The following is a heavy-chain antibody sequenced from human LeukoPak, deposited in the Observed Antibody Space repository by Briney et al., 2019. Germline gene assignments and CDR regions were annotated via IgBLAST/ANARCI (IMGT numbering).Heavy chain of an antibody. CDR1: GYSFTSYW. J-gene: IGHJ4*02. D-gene: IGHD1-1*01. Sequence: GESLKISCKGSGYSFTSYWIGWVRQMPGKGLEWMGIIYPGDSDTRYSPSFQGQVTISADKSISTAYLQWSSLKASDTAMYYCARHVTDNSALGYFDYWGQGTLVTVSS. CDR3: ARHVTDNSALGYFDY. V-gene: IGHV5-51*01. CDR2: IYPGDSDT.